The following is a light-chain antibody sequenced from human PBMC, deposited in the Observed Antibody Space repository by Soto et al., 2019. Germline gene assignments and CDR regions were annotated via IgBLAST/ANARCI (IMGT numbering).Light chain of an antibody. J-gene: IGKJ5*01. CDR1: QSVRSN. Sequence: EIVMTQSPATLSVSPGERATLSCRASQSVRSNLAWYRQKPGQAPRLLIYGASTRATGIPARFSGSGSGTEFTLTISSLQSEDFAVYYCHQRSNWPPDTFGQGTRLEIK. CDR2: GAS. CDR3: HQRSNWPPDT. V-gene: IGKV3-15*01.